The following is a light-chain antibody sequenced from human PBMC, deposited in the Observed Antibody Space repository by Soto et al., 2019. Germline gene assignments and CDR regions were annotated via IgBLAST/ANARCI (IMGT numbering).Light chain of an antibody. CDR3: SSYAGSNNFYG. J-gene: IGLJ1*01. V-gene: IGLV2-8*01. Sequence: SVLTQPPSSSGSPGQSVTISCTGTSSDVGGYNYVSWYQQHPGKAPKLMIYEVSKRPSGVPDRFSGSKSGNTASLTVSGLQAEDEADYYCSSYAGSNNFYGFGTGTKVTVL. CDR1: SSDVGGYNY. CDR2: EVS.